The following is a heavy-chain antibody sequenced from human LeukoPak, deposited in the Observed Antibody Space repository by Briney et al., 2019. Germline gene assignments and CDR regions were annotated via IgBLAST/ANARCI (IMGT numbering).Heavy chain of an antibody. CDR1: GYTFTGYY. CDR3: ARDSGYDSSGCMFDY. D-gene: IGHD3-22*01. V-gene: IGHV1-69*13. J-gene: IGHJ4*02. CDR2: IIPIFGTA. Sequence: SVKVSCKASGYTFTGYYMHWVRQAPGQGLEWMGGIIPIFGTANYAQKFQGRVTITADESTSTAYMELSSLRSEDTAVYYCARDSGYDSSGCMFDYWGQGTLVTVSS.